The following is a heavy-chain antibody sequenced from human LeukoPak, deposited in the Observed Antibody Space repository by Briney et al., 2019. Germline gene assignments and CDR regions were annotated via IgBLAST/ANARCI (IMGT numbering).Heavy chain of an antibody. CDR3: ARNFELRFLEWPYMDV. CDR1: GFTFSSYS. D-gene: IGHD3-3*01. V-gene: IGHV3-48*01. J-gene: IGHJ6*03. Sequence: GGSLRLSXAASGFTFSSYSMNWVRQAPGKGLEWVSYISSSSSTIYYADSVKGRFTISRDNAKNSLYLQMNSLRAEDTAVYYCARNFELRFLEWPYMDVWGKGTTVTVSS. CDR2: ISSSSSTI.